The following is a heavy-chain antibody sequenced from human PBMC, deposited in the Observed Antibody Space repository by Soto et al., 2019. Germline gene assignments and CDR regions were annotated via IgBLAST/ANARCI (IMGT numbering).Heavy chain of an antibody. D-gene: IGHD2-15*01. CDR3: ARGGVYCSGGSCYRGGNFFDY. CDR1: GDSLSSGGYY. V-gene: IGHV4-31*03. Sequence: QVQLQESGPGLVKPSQTLSLTCTVSGDSLSSGGYYWSWLRQHPGKGLEWIGYFYNSGSTYYNPSLKSRLIISADTSKNQFSLKLSSVTAADMAVYFCARGGVYCSGGSCYRGGNFFDYWGQGSLVTVSS. CDR2: FYNSGST. J-gene: IGHJ4*02.